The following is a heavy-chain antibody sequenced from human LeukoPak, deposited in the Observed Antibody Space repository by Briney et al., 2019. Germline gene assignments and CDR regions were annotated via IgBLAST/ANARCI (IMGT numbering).Heavy chain of an antibody. CDR1: GYTFTGYY. CDR3: ARGGTDDYVWGSYRNDIAPEAFDI. Sequence: GASVTVSCKASGYTFTGYYMHWVRQSIGQGLEWMVRINPNSGGRSYAQKFQGRVTMTRVSSISTAYMELSRLRSDDTAAYYCARGGTDDYVWGSYRNDIAPEAFDIWGQGTMVTVSS. D-gene: IGHD3-16*02. V-gene: IGHV1-2*06. CDR2: INPNSGGR. J-gene: IGHJ3*02.